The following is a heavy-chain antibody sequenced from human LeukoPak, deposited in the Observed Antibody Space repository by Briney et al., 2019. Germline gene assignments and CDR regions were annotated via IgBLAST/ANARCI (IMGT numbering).Heavy chain of an antibody. V-gene: IGHV4-38-2*01. Sequence: SETLSLTCAVSGYSISGAFYWGWIRQPPGKGLEWIGSIHYSGNTFYNPSLKSRLTISVDTSKNQFSLRLSSVTAADTAVYYCARFAAPQLTRIDYWGQGILVTVSS. CDR2: IHYSGNT. J-gene: IGHJ4*02. CDR3: ARFAAPQLTRIDY. CDR1: GYSISGAFY. D-gene: IGHD1-1*01.